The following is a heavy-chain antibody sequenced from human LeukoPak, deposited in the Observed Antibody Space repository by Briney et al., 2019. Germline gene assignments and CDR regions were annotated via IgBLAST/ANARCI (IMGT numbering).Heavy chain of an antibody. CDR2: ISGDSGTV. Sequence: PGGSLRLSCAASGFTFSSYAMSWVRQAPGKGLEWVSHISGDSGTVFYADSVKGRFTISRDNAKNSLFLQMNSLRAEDTAVYYCARGRMASGGFDYWGQGTLVTVSS. CDR1: GFTFSSYA. D-gene: IGHD1-26*01. V-gene: IGHV3-48*01. J-gene: IGHJ4*02. CDR3: ARGRMASGGFDY.